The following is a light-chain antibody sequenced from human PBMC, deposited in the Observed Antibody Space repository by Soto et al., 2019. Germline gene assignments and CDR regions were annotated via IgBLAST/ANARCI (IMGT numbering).Light chain of an antibody. Sequence: DIQMTQSPSSLSASVGDRVTITCRASQGISSYLNWYQQRPGKPPNHLIYAASSLPSGVPSRFSGSGVGTDFTLTISSLQPEDFATYYCQQTYSAPRTFGPGTRVDIK. V-gene: IGKV1-39*01. CDR3: QQTYSAPRT. CDR2: AAS. CDR1: QGISSY. J-gene: IGKJ3*01.